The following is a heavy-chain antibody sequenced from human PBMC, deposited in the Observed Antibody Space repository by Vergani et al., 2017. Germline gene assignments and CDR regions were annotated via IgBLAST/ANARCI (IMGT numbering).Heavy chain of an antibody. CDR1: GGSFSGYY. V-gene: IGHV4-34*01. CDR2: INHSGST. CDR3: ASHDGSSTSCDGRDY. Sequence: QVQLQQWGAGLLKPSEILSLTCAVYGGSFSGYYWSWIRQPPGKGLEWIGEINHSGSTNYNPSLKSRVTISVDTAKHQCSLKLSSVTAADTAVYYCASHDGSSTSCDGRDYWGQGTLVTVSS. D-gene: IGHD2-2*01. J-gene: IGHJ4*02.